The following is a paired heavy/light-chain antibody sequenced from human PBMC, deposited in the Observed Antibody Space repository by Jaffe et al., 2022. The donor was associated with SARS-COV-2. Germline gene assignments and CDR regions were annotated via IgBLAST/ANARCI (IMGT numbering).Light chain of an antibody. J-gene: IGKJ2*01. CDR3: MQATHWPYT. Sequence: EVVMTQSPLSLPVTLGQPASISCRSSQSLVSSDGNTYLNWFQQRPGQSPRRLIYKVSNRDSGVPDRFSGSASGTDFTLKISRVEAEDVGVYYCMQATHWPYTFGQGTKVEIK. CDR1: QSLVSSDGNTY. CDR2: KVS. V-gene: IGKV2-30*01.
Heavy chain of an antibody. D-gene: IGHD2-15*01. J-gene: IGHJ4*02. CDR1: GVTPDAYA. Sequence: VRLVESGGGLAQPGRSMRLSCAVFGVTPDAYAIHWVRQTPGKGLEWVSGIFWESGLTGYADSVKGRFTISRDKAKNSLYLQMNSLRGDDTALYYCTRDVVPGGADYWGQGTLVTVSS. V-gene: IGHV3-9*02. CDR2: IFWESGLT. CDR3: TRDVVPGGADY.